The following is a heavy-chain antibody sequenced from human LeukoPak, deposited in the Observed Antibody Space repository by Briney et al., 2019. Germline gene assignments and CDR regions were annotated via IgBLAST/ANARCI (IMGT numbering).Heavy chain of an antibody. J-gene: IGHJ4*02. D-gene: IGHD4-17*01. CDR2: IKYSGTP. Sequence: PXKGLEWIAEIKYSGTPTYNPSLKSRVTISADTSKNQFSLKLSSVTAADTAVYYCARRPTGIDYWGQGTLVTVSS. CDR3: ARRPTGIDY. V-gene: IGHV4-34*01.